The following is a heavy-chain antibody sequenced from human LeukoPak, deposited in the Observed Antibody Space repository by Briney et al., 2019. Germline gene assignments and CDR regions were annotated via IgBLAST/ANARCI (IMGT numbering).Heavy chain of an antibody. D-gene: IGHD2-15*01. Sequence: SETLSLTCTVSGYSISSGYYWGWIRQPPGKGLEWIGSIYHSGSTYHNPSLKSRVTISVDTSKNQFSLKLSSVTAADTAVYYCARKDGNSDYWGQGTLVTVSS. CDR3: ARKDGNSDY. J-gene: IGHJ4*02. CDR1: GYSISSGYY. V-gene: IGHV4-38-2*02. CDR2: IYHSGST.